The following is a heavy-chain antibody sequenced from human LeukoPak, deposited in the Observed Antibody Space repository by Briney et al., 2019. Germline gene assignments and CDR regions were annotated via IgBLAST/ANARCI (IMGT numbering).Heavy chain of an antibody. D-gene: IGHD2-2*01. Sequence: ASVKVSCKASGGTFSSYAISWVRQAPGQGLEWMGGIIPIFDTANYAQKFQGRVTITADESTSTAYMELSSLRSEDTAVYYCASSIPYCSSTSCAVGFDYWGQGTVVTVSS. J-gene: IGHJ4*02. CDR1: GGTFSSYA. CDR3: ASSIPYCSSTSCAVGFDY. V-gene: IGHV1-69*13. CDR2: IIPIFDTA.